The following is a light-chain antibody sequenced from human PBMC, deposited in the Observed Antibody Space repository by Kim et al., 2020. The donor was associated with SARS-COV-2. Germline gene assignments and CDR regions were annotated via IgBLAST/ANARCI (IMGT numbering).Light chain of an antibody. J-gene: IGKJ2*01. CDR1: ESISNN. CDR3: HQDKGWRPGDT. CDR2: CAS. V-gene: IGKV3-15*01. Sequence: EIVMTQSPATLSVSPGERATLSCRASESISNNLAWYQHRPGQAPRLLIYCASTRATGIPARFSGSGSGTDFTLTVSSLQSEDFAVYYCHQDKGWRPGDTLGQGTERE.